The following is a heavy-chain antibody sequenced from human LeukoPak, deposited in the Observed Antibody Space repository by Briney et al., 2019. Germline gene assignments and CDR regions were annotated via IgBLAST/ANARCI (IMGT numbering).Heavy chain of an antibody. J-gene: IGHJ4*02. CDR3: ARDLNSGHDY. CDR2: TYYRSKWYY. CDR1: GDSVSSNTAA. D-gene: IGHD6-19*01. Sequence: SQTLSLTCAISGDSVSSNTAAWSWIRQSPSRGLEWLGRTYYRSKWYYDYAVSVKSRITINPDTFNNQFSLQLSSVIPEDTAVYYCARDLNSGHDYWGQGTLVTVSS. V-gene: IGHV6-1*01.